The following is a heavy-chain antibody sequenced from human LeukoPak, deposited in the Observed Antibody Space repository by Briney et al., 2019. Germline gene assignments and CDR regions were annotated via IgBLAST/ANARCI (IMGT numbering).Heavy chain of an antibody. CDR2: IWYDGSNK. D-gene: IGHD3-10*01. CDR1: GFTFSSYG. CDR3: ARAMVRGANLLYYYYGMDV. J-gene: IGHJ6*02. V-gene: IGHV3-33*01. Sequence: PGGSLRLSCAASGFTFSSYGMHWVRQAPGKGLEWVAVIWYDGSNKYYADSVKGRFTISRDNSKNTLYLQMNSLRAEDTAVYYCARAMVRGANLLYYYYGMDVWGQGTTVTVSS.